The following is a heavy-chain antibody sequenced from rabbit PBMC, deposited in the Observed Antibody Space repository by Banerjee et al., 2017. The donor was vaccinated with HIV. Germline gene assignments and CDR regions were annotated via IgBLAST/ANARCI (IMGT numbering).Heavy chain of an antibody. V-gene: IGHV1S45*01. J-gene: IGHJ4*01. CDR1: GFSFSSSYW. CDR2: INTSTGST. CDR3: GRDSSSYEYFNL. Sequence: EESGGGLVQPEGSLTLTCTASGFSFSSSYWICWVRQAPGKGLEWIACINTSTGSTYYASWAKGRFTISKTSSTTVTLQMTSLTAADTATYFCGRDSSSYEYFNLWGPGTLVTVS. D-gene: IGHD8-1*01.